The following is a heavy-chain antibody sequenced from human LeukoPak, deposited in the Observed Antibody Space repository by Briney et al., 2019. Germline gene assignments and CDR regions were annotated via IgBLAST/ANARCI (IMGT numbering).Heavy chain of an antibody. CDR1: GFTFSDYY. V-gene: IGHV3-11*03. J-gene: IGHJ4*02. CDR2: ISPSSSYT. D-gene: IGHD1-1*01. CDR3: ARRGYSSPVDY. Sequence: GGSLRLSCAASGFTFSDYYMSWIRQAPGKGLEWVSYISPSSSYTNYADSVKGRFTTSRDNAKNSLYLQMNSLRAEDTAVYYCARRGYSSPVDYWGQGTLVTVSS.